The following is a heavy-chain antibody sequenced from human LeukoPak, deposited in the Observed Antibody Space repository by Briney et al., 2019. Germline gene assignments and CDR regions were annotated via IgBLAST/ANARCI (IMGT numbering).Heavy chain of an antibody. J-gene: IGHJ4*01. Sequence: PGGSLRLSCAASGFTFSSHAMTWVRQAPGKGLEWVSGISGSDGSTYYADSVVGRFTISRDNSKSTLYLQMNSLRADDTAIYYCARDQYDFWSAYGFDYCGRGTLVTVSS. CDR3: ARDQYDFWSAYGFDY. CDR2: ISGSDGST. D-gene: IGHD3-3*01. V-gene: IGHV3-23*01. CDR1: GFTFSSHA.